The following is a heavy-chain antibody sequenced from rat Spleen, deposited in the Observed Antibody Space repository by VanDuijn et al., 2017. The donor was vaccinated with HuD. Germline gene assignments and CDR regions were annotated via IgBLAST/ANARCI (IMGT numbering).Heavy chain of an antibody. CDR3: TREGLYYYGGYSEEDY. CDR2: ISPSAAYT. Sequence: EVQLVESGGGLVQPEGSMKLSCAASGFTFSNYDMAWVRQAPKKGLEWVASISPSAAYTYYRDSVRGRFTVSRDNAESTLYLQLNSLRSEDTATYYCTREGLYYYGGYSEEDYWGQGVMVTVSS. J-gene: IGHJ2*01. D-gene: IGHD1-11*01. V-gene: IGHV5-46*01. CDR1: GFTFSNYD.